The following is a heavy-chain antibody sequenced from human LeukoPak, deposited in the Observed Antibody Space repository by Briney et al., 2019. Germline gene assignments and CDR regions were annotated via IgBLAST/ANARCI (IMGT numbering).Heavy chain of an antibody. CDR2: ISGSGGST. CDR3: SGHCSSTSCAVFDP. Sequence: PGGSLRLSCAASGFTFSNFWMAWVRQAPGKGLEWVSAISGSGGSTYYADSVKGRFTISRDNSKNTLYLQMNSLRAEDTAVYYCSGHCSSTSCAVFDPWGQGTLVTVSS. J-gene: IGHJ5*02. D-gene: IGHD2-2*01. CDR1: GFTFSNFW. V-gene: IGHV3-23*01.